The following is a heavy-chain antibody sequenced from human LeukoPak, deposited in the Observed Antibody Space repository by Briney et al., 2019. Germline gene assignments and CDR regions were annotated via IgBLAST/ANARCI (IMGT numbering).Heavy chain of an antibody. J-gene: IGHJ4*02. Sequence: ASVKVSCKASGYTFTGYYMHWVRQAPGQGLEWMGWINPNSGGTNYAQRFQGRVTMTRDTSISTAYMELSRLRSDDTAVYYCARENYYDSSGYSDYWGQGTLVTVSS. D-gene: IGHD3-22*01. CDR3: ARENYYDSSGYSDY. CDR1: GYTFTGYY. CDR2: INPNSGGT. V-gene: IGHV1-2*02.